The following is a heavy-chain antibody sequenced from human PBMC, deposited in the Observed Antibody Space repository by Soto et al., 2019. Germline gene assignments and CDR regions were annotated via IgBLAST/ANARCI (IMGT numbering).Heavy chain of an antibody. V-gene: IGHV3-53*01. Sequence: PGGSLRLSCAASGFTVSSNYMSWVRQAPGKGLEWVSVIYSGGSTYYADSVKGRFTISRDNSKNTLYLQMNSLRAEDTAVYYCAREAVVVTASYGMDVWGQGTTVTVSS. J-gene: IGHJ6*02. CDR2: IYSGGST. CDR1: GFTVSSNY. D-gene: IGHD2-21*02. CDR3: AREAVVVTASYGMDV.